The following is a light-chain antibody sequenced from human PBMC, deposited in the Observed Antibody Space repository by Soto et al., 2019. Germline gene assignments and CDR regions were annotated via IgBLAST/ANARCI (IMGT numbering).Light chain of an antibody. J-gene: IGLJ3*02. V-gene: IGLV2-14*03. CDR3: ASYTSSSTYL. Sequence: QSALTQPASMSGSPGQSITISCTGTSDDVGGYDFVSWYQQHPGKVPRLIIYDFIKRPSGVSQRFSGSKSGNTASLTISGLQIEDEADYYCASYTSSSTYLFGGGTKLTVL. CDR1: SDDVGGYDF. CDR2: DFI.